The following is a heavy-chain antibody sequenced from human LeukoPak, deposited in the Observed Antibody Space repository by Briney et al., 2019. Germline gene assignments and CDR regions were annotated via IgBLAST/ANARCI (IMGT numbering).Heavy chain of an antibody. D-gene: IGHD3-22*01. Sequence: PSETLSLTCAVSGYSISSGYYWGWIRQPPGKGLERIGYIYYSGSTYYNPSLKSRVTISVDTSKNQSSLKLSSVTAADTAVYYCARDGGSDSSGYHYWGQGTLVTVSS. V-gene: IGHV4-38-2*02. CDR3: ARDGGSDSSGYHY. CDR2: IYYSGST. CDR1: GYSISSGYY. J-gene: IGHJ4*02.